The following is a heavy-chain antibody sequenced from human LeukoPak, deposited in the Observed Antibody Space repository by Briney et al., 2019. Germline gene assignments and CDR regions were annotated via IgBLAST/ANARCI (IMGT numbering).Heavy chain of an antibody. J-gene: IGHJ4*01. D-gene: IGHD6-13*01. CDR1: GFTFSSYW. CDR2: IRQDGGEK. CDR3: ARDGTAAGLYFDL. Sequence: PGGSLRLSCAVSGFTFSSYWMNWVRQAPGKGLEWVASIRQDGGEKSYVDSVKGRFTISRDNTKNLLYLQMSSLRAEDTAVYYCARDGTAAGLYFDLWGQGTLVTVSS. V-gene: IGHV3-7*01.